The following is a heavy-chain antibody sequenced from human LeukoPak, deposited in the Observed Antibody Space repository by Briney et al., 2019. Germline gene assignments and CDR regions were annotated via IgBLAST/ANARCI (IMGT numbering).Heavy chain of an antibody. V-gene: IGHV3-30*02. D-gene: IGHD6-13*01. Sequence: GGSLRLSCAASGFSFSSYAMYWVRQAPGKGLEWVALIRYDGIDKYYVDSVKGRFTISRGNSKNMLYLQMNSLRTEDTAVYYCVKTGSGWFGDYWGQGARVTVSS. CDR1: GFSFSSYA. J-gene: IGHJ4*02. CDR2: IRYDGIDK. CDR3: VKTGSGWFGDY.